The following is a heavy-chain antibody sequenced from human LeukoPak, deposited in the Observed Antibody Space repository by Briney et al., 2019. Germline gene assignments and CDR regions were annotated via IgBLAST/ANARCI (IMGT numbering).Heavy chain of an antibody. D-gene: IGHD4-17*01. J-gene: IGHJ4*02. CDR1: GFTFSSSA. Sequence: EGSLRLSCAASGFTFSSSAMNWVRQAPGKGLEWVSSITSVSTIYYADSVKGRFTISRDNAKNSLYLQMNSLRAEDTAVYFCARLTPVTNDYWGQGTLVTVSS. CDR2: ITSVSTI. V-gene: IGHV3-69-1*02. CDR3: ARLTPVTNDY.